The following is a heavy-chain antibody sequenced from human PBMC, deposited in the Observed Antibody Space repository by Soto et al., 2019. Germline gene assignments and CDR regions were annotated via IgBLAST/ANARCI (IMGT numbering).Heavy chain of an antibody. CDR1: GFTFSSYA. Sequence: EVQLLESGGDLVQPGGSLRLSCAASGFTFSSYAMTWVRQAPGKGLEWVSTINGNDGSTYYADSVKGRFTISRDNSKNTLDLQMNSLRLEDMAVYYCAKAGTIFGVIMNNWFDPWGQGTLVTVSS. J-gene: IGHJ5*02. CDR2: INGNDGST. V-gene: IGHV3-23*01. CDR3: AKAGTIFGVIMNNWFDP. D-gene: IGHD3-3*01.